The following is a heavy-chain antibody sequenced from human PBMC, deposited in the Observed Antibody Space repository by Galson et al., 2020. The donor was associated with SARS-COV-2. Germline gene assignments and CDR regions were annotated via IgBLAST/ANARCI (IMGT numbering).Heavy chain of an antibody. CDR2: IYYTGST. CDR1: GGSVSSSSYY. CDR3: TRPGRDNCYSRYLGDEYAMDV. J-gene: IGHJ6*02. Sequence: ASETLSLTCTVSGGSVSSSSYYWGWIRQPPGKGLEWIGSIYYTGSTHYTPSFESRVTISVDTSKSLVSLRLSSVTAADTAVYYCTRPGRDNCYSRYLGDEYAMDVWGRGTTVTVSS. D-gene: IGHD2-21*01. V-gene: IGHV4-39*01.